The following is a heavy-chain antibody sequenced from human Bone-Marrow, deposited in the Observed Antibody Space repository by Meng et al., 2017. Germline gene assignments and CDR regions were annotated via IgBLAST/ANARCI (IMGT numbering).Heavy chain of an antibody. CDR3: ARGPTTMAHDFDY. CDR1: GGSFSDYY. V-gene: IGHV4-34*01. J-gene: IGHJ4*02. D-gene: IGHD4-11*01. CDR2: INHSGST. Sequence: VQLQQWGAGLLNPSETLSLTCVVSGGSFSDYYWSWIRQPPGKGLEWIGEINHSGSTNYNPSLESRATISVDTSQNNLSLKLSSVTAADSAVYYCARGPTTMAHDFDYWGQGTLVTVSS.